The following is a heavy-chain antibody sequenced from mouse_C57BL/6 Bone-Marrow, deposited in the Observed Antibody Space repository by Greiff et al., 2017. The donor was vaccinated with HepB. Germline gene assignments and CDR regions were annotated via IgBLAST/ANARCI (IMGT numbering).Heavy chain of an antibody. D-gene: IGHD1-1*01. CDR3: TTCPVTTEYYFDS. J-gene: IGHJ2*01. Sequence: VQLQQSGAELVRPGASVKLSCTASGFNIKDYYMHWVKQRPEQGLEWIGRIDPEDGDTEYAPKFQGKATMTADTSSNTAYLQLSSLTSEDTAVYYCTTCPVTTEYYFDSWGQGTTLTVSS. V-gene: IGHV14-1*01. CDR1: GFNIKDYY. CDR2: IDPEDGDT.